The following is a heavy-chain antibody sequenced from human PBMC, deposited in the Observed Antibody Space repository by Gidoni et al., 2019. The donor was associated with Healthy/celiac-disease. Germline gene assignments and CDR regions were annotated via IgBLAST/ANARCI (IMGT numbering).Heavy chain of an antibody. CDR1: GGSISSSNW. V-gene: IGHV4-4*02. CDR3: ATRAAAGSYYFDY. CDR2: IYHSGST. Sequence: QVQLQESGPGLVKPSGTLSLTCAVSGGSISSSNWWSWVRPPPGKGLEWIGKIYHSGSTNYNPSLKSRVTISVDKSKNQFALKRSSVTAADTAVYYCATRAAAGSYYFDYWGQGTLVTVSS. D-gene: IGHD6-13*01. J-gene: IGHJ4*02.